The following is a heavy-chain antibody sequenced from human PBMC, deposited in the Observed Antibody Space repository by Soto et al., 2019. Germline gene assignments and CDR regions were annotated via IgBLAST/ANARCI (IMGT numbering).Heavy chain of an antibody. V-gene: IGHV3-21*01. CDR3: ARSLGYCSGGDCYYFDC. CDR1: GFTFSSYS. CDR2: ISSSSDYM. Sequence: PGGSLRLSCAASGFTFSSYSMNWVRQAPGKGLEWVSSISSSSDYMYYAASVKGRFTISRDNAKNSLYLQMNSLGAEDTAVYYCARSLGYCSGGDCYYFDCWGQGTLVTVSS. D-gene: IGHD2-15*01. J-gene: IGHJ4*02.